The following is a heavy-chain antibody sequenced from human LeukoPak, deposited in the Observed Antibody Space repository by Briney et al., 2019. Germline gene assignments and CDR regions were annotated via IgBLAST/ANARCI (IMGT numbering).Heavy chain of an antibody. Sequence: PGGSLRLSCAASGFTFSSYSMNWVRQAPGKGLEWVSAISGSGGSTYYADSVKGRFTISRDNSKNTLYLQMNSLRAEDTAVYYCAKKPSGYTYGGYFDYWGQGTLVTVSS. CDR1: GFTFSSYS. D-gene: IGHD5-18*01. CDR2: ISGSGGST. J-gene: IGHJ4*02. V-gene: IGHV3-23*01. CDR3: AKKPSGYTYGGYFDY.